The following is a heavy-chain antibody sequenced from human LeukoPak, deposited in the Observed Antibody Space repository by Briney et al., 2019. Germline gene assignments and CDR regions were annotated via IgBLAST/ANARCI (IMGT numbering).Heavy chain of an antibody. CDR1: GGSISSYY. Sequence: SETLSLTCTVSGGSISSYYWSWIRQPPGKGLEWIGYIYYSGSTNYNPSLKSRVTISVDTSKNQFSLKLSSVTAADTAVYYCATGYSYGRNNAFDIWGQGTMVTVSS. J-gene: IGHJ3*02. CDR2: IYYSGST. CDR3: ATGYSYGRNNAFDI. V-gene: IGHV4-59*12. D-gene: IGHD5-18*01.